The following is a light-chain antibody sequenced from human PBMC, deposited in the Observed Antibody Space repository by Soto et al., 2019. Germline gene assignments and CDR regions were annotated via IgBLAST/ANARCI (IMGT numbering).Light chain of an antibody. CDR1: SSDVGGYNY. CDR3: SSYTSSSTGV. Sequence: QSVLTQPASVSGSPGQSITISCTGTSSDVGGYNYVSWYQQHPGKAPKLMIYDVSNRPSGVSNRFSGSKSGNTASLTISALQAEDEADYYCSSYTSSSTGVFGTGTKLTVL. V-gene: IGLV2-14*01. CDR2: DVS. J-gene: IGLJ1*01.